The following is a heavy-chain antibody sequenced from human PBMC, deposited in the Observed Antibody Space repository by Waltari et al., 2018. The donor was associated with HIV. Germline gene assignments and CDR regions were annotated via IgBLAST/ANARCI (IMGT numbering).Heavy chain of an antibody. J-gene: IGHJ1*01. CDR1: GFPFGCYG. CDR2: IWYHGDKE. D-gene: IGHD5-18*01. CDR3: ARERGYTSPFDL. Sequence: QVQLVESGGGVVQPGRSLTLSCEASGFPFGCYGIHWVRQAPGKGLGWVAVIWYHGDKEDYADSVKGRFNISRDNSRNTVFLHMNSLRAEDTGFYFCARERGYTSPFDLWGQGTLVTVSS. V-gene: IGHV3-33*01.